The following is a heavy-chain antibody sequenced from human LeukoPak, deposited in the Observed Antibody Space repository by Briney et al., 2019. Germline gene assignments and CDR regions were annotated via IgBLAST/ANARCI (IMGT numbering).Heavy chain of an antibody. CDR2: INPSGGST. CDR1: GYTFTSYY. V-gene: IGHV1-46*01. Sequence: ASVTVSCKASGYTFTSYYMHWVRQAPGQGLEWMGIINPSGGSTSYAQKFQGRVTMTRDTSTSTVYMELSSLRSEDTAVYYCARVSGSYYPIDYWGQGTLVTVSS. D-gene: IGHD1-26*01. CDR3: ARVSGSYYPIDY. J-gene: IGHJ4*02.